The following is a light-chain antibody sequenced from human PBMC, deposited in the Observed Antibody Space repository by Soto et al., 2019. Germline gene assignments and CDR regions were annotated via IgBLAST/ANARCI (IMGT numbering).Light chain of an antibody. V-gene: IGKV1-39*01. CDR1: QSIYKY. Sequence: DIQMPQSPSPLSASVGDRVTITCRASQSIYKYSNWYQQKPGEAPKLLIYATSKFQSGVPSRFSGSGSGTDYVVTISSLQPEDFATYYCQQSYSNRTFGPGTRVEI. J-gene: IGKJ1*01. CDR2: ATS. CDR3: QQSYSNRT.